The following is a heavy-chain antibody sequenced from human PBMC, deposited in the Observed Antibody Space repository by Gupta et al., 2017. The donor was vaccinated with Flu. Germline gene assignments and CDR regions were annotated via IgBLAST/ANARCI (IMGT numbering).Heavy chain of an antibody. CDR2: ISSDSEYI. CDR3: AGGGYGSPSEPWPLDY. V-gene: IGHV3-21*01. D-gene: IGHD6-6*01. Sequence: EVQLVESGGGLVKPGGSLRLSCAASGFAFSSFNINWVRQAPGKGLDEVSFISSDSEYIYYADAVKGRFTIPRDNAKNSLYFQMNSRSAEDTAVYYCAGGGYGSPSEPWPLDYWGHGTLGTVSS. CDR1: GFAFSSFN. J-gene: IGHJ4*03.